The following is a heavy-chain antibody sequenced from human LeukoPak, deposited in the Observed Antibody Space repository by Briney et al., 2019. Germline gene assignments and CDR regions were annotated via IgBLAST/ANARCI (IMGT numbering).Heavy chain of an antibody. V-gene: IGHV1-69*05. Sequence: SVKVSCKASGGTFSSYAISWVRQAPGQRPEWMGGIIPIFGTANYAQKFQGRVTITTDESTSTAYMELSSLRSEDTAVYYCASAALGYCSGGSCPPGGYWGQGTLVTVSS. D-gene: IGHD2-15*01. CDR2: IIPIFGTA. J-gene: IGHJ4*02. CDR3: ASAALGYCSGGSCPPGGY. CDR1: GGTFSSYA.